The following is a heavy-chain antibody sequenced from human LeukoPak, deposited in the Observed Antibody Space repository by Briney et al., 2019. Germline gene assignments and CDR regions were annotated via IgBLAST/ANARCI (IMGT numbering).Heavy chain of an antibody. V-gene: IGHV4-61*01. J-gene: IGHJ4*02. CDR2: ILYSGSS. D-gene: IGHD3-10*01. Sequence: PSETLSLTCTVSGGSVSSHSYFWSWIRQPPGKGLEWIGFILYSGSSNYSPSLKSRITLSIDTSKNQFSLRLSSVTAADTAVYYCARETNYGSGFYFDYWGRGTLITVSS. CDR1: GGSVSSHSYF. CDR3: ARETNYGSGFYFDY.